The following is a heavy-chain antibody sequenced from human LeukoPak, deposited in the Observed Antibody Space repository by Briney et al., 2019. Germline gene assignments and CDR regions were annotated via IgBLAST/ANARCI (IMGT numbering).Heavy chain of an antibody. J-gene: IGHJ4*02. CDR1: GFTFSSDA. V-gene: IGHV3-23*01. CDR3: AKDPSQLPRPGHFDC. D-gene: IGHD2-2*01. Sequence: AGGSLRLSCAATGFTFSSDAMSWVRQAPGKGLEWVSDITGSGDSTYYADSVKGRFTTSRDNSKNTLYLQMNSLRAEDTAVYYCAKDPSQLPRPGHFDCWGQGTLVTVSS. CDR2: ITGSGDST.